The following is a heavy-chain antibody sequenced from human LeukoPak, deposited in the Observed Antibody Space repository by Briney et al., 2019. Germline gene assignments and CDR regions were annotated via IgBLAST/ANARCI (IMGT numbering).Heavy chain of an antibody. D-gene: IGHD6-19*01. CDR2: VYYSGTT. Sequence: PSETLSVTCAVSGASISTSAYYWGWIRQPPGKGLQWIGSVYYSGTTYYNPSLQSRVTISVDTSKNQFSLELTSVTAADAAVYYCARLGYNGGWYQYYFEYWGLGTLVTVSS. CDR1: GASISTSAYY. CDR3: ARLGYNGGWYQYYFEY. V-gene: IGHV4-39*01. J-gene: IGHJ4*02.